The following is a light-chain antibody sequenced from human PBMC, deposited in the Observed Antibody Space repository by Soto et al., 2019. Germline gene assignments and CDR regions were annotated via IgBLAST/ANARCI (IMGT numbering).Light chain of an antibody. CDR1: SSDVGSYNL. V-gene: IGLV2-23*01. CDR2: EGS. CDR3: YSFERSITLV. Sequence: QSALTQPASVSGSPGQSITISCTGSSSDVGSYNLVSWYQQLPGEAPKLMIYEGSKRPSGVSNRFSGSKSGNTASLTISGLQAEDEADYYCYSFERSITLVFGGGTKVTVL. J-gene: IGLJ2*01.